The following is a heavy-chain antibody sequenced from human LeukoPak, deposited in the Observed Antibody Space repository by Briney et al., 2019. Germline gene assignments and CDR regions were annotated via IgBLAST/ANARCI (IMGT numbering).Heavy chain of an antibody. D-gene: IGHD4/OR15-4a*01. J-gene: IGHJ5*02. CDR2: INHSGST. CDR1: GGSFSGYY. Sequence: KTSETLSLTCAVYGGSFSGYYWSWIRQPPGKGLEWIGEINHSGSTNYNPSLKSRVTISVDTSKNQFSLKLSSVTAADTAVYYCARGGGLTYNWFDPWGQGTLVTVSS. CDR3: ARGGGLTYNWFDP. V-gene: IGHV4-34*01.